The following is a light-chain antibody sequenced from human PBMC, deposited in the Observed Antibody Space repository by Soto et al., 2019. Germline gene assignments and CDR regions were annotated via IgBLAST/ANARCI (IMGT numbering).Light chain of an antibody. CDR1: QDINSY. CDR2: AAS. V-gene: IGKV1-9*01. J-gene: IGKJ1*01. CDR3: QQLNSYPRT. Sequence: DIPLTQSPSFVSASVGDRVSITCRASQDINSYLAWYQQKPGKAPKLLIYAASILQSAVPSRFSGGGSGTEFTLTISSLQSEDFATYYCQQLNSYPRTFGQGTKVEF.